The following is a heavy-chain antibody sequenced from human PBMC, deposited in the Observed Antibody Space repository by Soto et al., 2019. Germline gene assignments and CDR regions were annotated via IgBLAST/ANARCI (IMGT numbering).Heavy chain of an antibody. J-gene: IGHJ4*02. Sequence: SETLSLTCSVSGGSVTLTSYYWGWIRQPPGKGLEWIGNVYYSGSTNYNPSLKSRVTISVDSSNNQFSLKLNSVTAADTAVYYCARHGGYYFDYWGQGAPVTVSS. V-gene: IGHV4-39*01. CDR2: VYYSGST. CDR1: GGSVTLTSYY. D-gene: IGHD3-16*01. CDR3: ARHGGYYFDY.